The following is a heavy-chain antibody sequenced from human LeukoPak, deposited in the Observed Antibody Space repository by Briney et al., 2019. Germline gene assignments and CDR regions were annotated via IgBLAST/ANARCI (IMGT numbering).Heavy chain of an antibody. CDR3: AREEYCSSTSCWYFDL. Sequence: GGSLRLSCAASGFTFSDYYMSWIRQAPGKGLEWVSYISSSGSTIYYADSVKGRFTISRDNPKNSLYLQMNSLRAEDTAVYYCAREEYCSSTSCWYFDLWGRGTLVTVSS. D-gene: IGHD2-2*01. CDR2: ISSSGSTI. CDR1: GFTFSDYY. J-gene: IGHJ2*01. V-gene: IGHV3-11*04.